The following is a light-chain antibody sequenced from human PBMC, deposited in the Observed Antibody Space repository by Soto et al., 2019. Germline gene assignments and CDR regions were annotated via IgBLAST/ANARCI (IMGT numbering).Light chain of an antibody. V-gene: IGKV3-20*01. CDR2: SIS. CDR3: EQYGSSPRT. J-gene: IGKJ1*01. Sequence: EIVLTQSPGTLSLSPGERATLSCRASQSVSSNYFAWYQQKPGQAPRLLIYSISIRATGIPDRFSGSGSGTDFTLTISRLEPEDFAVYYCEQYGSSPRTFGQGTKVEIK. CDR1: QSVSSNY.